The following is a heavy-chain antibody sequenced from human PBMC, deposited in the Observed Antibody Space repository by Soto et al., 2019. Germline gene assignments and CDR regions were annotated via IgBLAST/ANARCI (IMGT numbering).Heavy chain of an antibody. CDR2: INPFKGDT. CDR3: ARVKVPAAILGAFDL. J-gene: IGHJ3*01. D-gene: IGHD2-2*02. Sequence: QVQLVQSGAEMKKPGASVKVSCKASGYTVSTYGITWVRQAPGQGLDWMGWINPFKGDTNSAARFQDRVTMTTDTSTRTAYMELRSLRSDDTAVYYCARVKVPAAILGAFDLWGQGTLVTVSS. V-gene: IGHV1-18*01. CDR1: GYTVSTYG.